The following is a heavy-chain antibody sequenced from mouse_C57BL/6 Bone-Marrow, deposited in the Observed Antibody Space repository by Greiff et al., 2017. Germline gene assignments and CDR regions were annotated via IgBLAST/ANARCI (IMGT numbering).Heavy chain of an antibody. V-gene: IGHV6-3*01. Sequence: EVHLVESGGGLVQPGGSMKLSCVASGFTFSNYWMNWVRQSPEKGLEWVAQIRLKSDNYATHYAESVKGRFTISRDDSKSSVYLQMNNLRAEDTGIYYCTALGRDFDYWGQGTTLTVSS. J-gene: IGHJ2*01. CDR1: GFTFSNYW. D-gene: IGHD4-1*01. CDR3: TALGRDFDY. CDR2: IRLKSDNYAT.